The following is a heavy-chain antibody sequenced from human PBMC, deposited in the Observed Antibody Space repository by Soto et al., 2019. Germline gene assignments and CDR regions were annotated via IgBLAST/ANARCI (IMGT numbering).Heavy chain of an antibody. CDR2: ISYDGSNK. Sequence: GGSLRLSCAASGFTFSSYGMHWVRQAPGKGLEWVAVISYDGSNKYYADSVKGRFTISRDNSKNTLYLQMNSLRAEDTAVYYCAKDMHYYGSGALDYWGQGTLVTVSS. CDR3: AKDMHYYGSGALDY. CDR1: GFTFSSYG. J-gene: IGHJ4*02. D-gene: IGHD3-10*01. V-gene: IGHV3-30*18.